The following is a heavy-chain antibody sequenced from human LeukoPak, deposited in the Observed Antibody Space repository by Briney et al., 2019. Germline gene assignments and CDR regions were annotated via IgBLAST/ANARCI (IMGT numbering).Heavy chain of an antibody. J-gene: IGHJ4*02. Sequence: PGGSLRLSCAASGFTFSNAWMTWVRQAPGKGLEWVANIKQDGSEQNYVDSMKGRFTISRDNAKNSLYLQMNSLRAEDTAVYYCARGGGNPDYWGQGTLVTVSS. V-gene: IGHV3-7*05. CDR1: GFTFSNAW. CDR2: IKQDGSEQ. D-gene: IGHD4-23*01. CDR3: ARGGGNPDY.